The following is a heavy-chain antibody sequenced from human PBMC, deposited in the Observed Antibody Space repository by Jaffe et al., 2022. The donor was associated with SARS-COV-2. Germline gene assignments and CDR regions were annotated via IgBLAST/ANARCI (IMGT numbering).Heavy chain of an antibody. D-gene: IGHD2-2*01. V-gene: IGHV4-34*01. CDR2: INHSGST. J-gene: IGHJ6*02. CDR1: GGSFSGYY. CDR3: ARDRYCSSTSCYLYYGMDV. Sequence: QVQLQQWGAGLLKPSETLSLTCAVYGGSFSGYYWSWIRQPPGKGLEWIGEINHSGSTNYNPSLKSRVTISVDTSKNQFSLKLSSVTAADTAVYYCARDRYCSSTSCYLYYGMDVWGQGTTVTVSS.